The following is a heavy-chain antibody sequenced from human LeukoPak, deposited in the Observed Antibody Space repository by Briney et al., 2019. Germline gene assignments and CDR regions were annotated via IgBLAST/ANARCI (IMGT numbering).Heavy chain of an antibody. D-gene: IGHD3-10*01. Sequence: GGSLRLSCAASGFTFSSYAMHWVRQAPGKGLEWVAVISYDGSNKYYADSVKGRFTISRDNSKNTLYLQMNSLRAEDTAVYYCARASGSYDYWGQGTLVTVSS. V-gene: IGHV3-30*14. CDR3: ARASGSYDY. J-gene: IGHJ4*02. CDR1: GFTFSSYA. CDR2: ISYDGSNK.